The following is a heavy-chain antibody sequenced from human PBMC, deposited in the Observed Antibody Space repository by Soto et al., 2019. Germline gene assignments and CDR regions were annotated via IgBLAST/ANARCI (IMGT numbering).Heavy chain of an antibody. CDR3: ARGGRGSDY. CDR1: GFTFSSYW. J-gene: IGHJ4*02. D-gene: IGHD3-10*01. V-gene: IGHV3-74*01. Sequence: EVQLMESGGDLVQPGGSLRLSCAASGFTFSSYWMHWVRQAPGKGLVWVSHINIDGSTTNYAGSVKGRFTISRDNAKNTLYLQMNSLRDEDTAVYYCARGGRGSDYWGQGTLVTVSS. CDR2: INIDGSTT.